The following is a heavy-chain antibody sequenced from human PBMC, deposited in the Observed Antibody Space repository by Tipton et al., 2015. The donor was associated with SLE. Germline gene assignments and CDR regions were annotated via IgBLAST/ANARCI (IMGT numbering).Heavy chain of an antibody. CDR1: GFSFSSYS. J-gene: IGHJ4*02. V-gene: IGHV3-21*01. CDR2: ISSSSSDI. Sequence: SLRLSCEVSGFSFSSYSMNWVRQAPGKGLEWVSYISSSSSDIYYGDSMKGRITISRDNAKNSLYLQMNSLRAEDTAVYYCARDYSGSYYPCFDYWGQGTLVTVSS. CDR3: ARDYSGSYYPCFDY. D-gene: IGHD1-26*01.